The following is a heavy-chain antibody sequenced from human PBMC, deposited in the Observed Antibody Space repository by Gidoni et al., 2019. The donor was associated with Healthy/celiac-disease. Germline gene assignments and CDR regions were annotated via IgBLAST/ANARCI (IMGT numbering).Heavy chain of an antibody. CDR1: GGSFSGYY. V-gene: IGHV4-34*01. CDR2: INHSGST. Sequence: QLQLQQWGAGLLKPSSPLSLPCAVSGGSFSGYYWRWIRQPPGKGLEWIGEINHSGSTNYNPSLKSRVTISVDTSKNQFSLKLSSVTAADTAVYYCARGRSVAAAGTGENYWGQGTLVTVSS. D-gene: IGHD6-13*01. J-gene: IGHJ4*02. CDR3: ARGRSVAAAGTGENY.